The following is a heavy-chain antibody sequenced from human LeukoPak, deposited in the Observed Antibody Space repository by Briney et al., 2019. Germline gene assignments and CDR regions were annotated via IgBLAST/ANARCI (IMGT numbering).Heavy chain of an antibody. CDR1: GGTFSSYA. J-gene: IGHJ4*02. D-gene: IGHD2-8*01. CDR2: IIPIFGTA. CDR3: ARDDGGTNGVSPFDY. Sequence: ASVKVSCKASGGTFSSYAISWVRQAPGQGLEWMGGIIPIFGTANYAQKFQGRVTITADESTSTAYMELSSLRSEDTAVYYCARDDGGTNGVSPFDYWGQGTLVTVS. V-gene: IGHV1-69*01.